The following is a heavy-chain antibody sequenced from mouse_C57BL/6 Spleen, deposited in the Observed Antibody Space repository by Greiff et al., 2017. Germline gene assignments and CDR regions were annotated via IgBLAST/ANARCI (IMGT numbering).Heavy chain of an antibody. CDR1: GYTFTSYW. V-gene: IGHV1-53*01. CDR3: SREGYGSSYWYFDG. Sequence: QVQLQQPGTELVKPGASVKLSCKASGYTFTSYWMHWVKQRPGQGLEWIGNINPSNGGTNYNEKFKSKATLTVDKSSSTAYMQLSSLTSEEYAVYYCSREGYGSSYWYFDGWGTGTTVTVSS. D-gene: IGHD1-1*01. CDR2: INPSNGGT. J-gene: IGHJ1*03.